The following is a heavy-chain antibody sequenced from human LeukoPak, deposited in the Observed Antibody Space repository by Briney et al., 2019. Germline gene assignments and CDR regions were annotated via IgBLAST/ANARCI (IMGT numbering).Heavy chain of an antibody. CDR3: ARTVGFGQFDY. V-gene: IGHV3-66*02. J-gene: IGHJ4*02. Sequence: GGSLRLSCAASGFTVSSDYMSWVRQAPGKGLEWVSVIYSGGSTYYADSVRGRFTISRDNSKNTLYPQINSLRAEDTAVYYCARTVGFGQFDYWGQGTLVIVSS. D-gene: IGHD3-10*01. CDR1: GFTVSSDY. CDR2: IYSGGST.